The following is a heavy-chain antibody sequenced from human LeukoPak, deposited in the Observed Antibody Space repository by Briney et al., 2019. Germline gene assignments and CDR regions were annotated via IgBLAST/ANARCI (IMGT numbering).Heavy chain of an antibody. D-gene: IGHD6-13*01. Sequence: SETLSLTCAVYGGSFSGYYWSWIRQPPGKGLEWIGEINHSGSTNYNPSLKSRVTISVGTSKNQFSLKLSSVTAADTAVYYCARGIAAAGTFFDYWGQGTLVTVSS. CDR2: INHSGST. J-gene: IGHJ4*02. V-gene: IGHV4-34*01. CDR3: ARGIAAAGTFFDY. CDR1: GGSFSGYY.